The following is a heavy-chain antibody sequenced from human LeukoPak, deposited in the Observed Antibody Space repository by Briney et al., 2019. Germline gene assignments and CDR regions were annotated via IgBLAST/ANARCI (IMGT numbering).Heavy chain of an antibody. D-gene: IGHD5-24*01. CDR2: IYHSGST. CDR1: GGSISSNKW. CDR3: ARAEGWLPPYNFDY. V-gene: IGHV4-4*02. Sequence: SETLSLTCAVSGGSISSNKWWSWVRQPPGKGLEWIGEIYHSGSTNYNPSLKSRVTISVDKSKNQFSLKLSSVTAADTAVYYCARAEGWLPPYNFDYWGQGTLVTVSS. J-gene: IGHJ4*02.